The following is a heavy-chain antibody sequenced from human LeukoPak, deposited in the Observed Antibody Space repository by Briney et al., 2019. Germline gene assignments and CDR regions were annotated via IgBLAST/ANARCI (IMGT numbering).Heavy chain of an antibody. J-gene: IGHJ4*02. CDR1: GYTLTELS. D-gene: IGHD2-2*02. CDR3: ASGREPAAILAFDY. CDR2: IIPIFGTA. V-gene: IGHV1-69*05. Sequence: GASVKVSCKVSGYTLTELSMHWVRQAPGQGLEWMGGIIPIFGTANYAQKFQGRVTITTDESTSTAYMELSSLRSEDTAVYYCASGREPAAILAFDYWGQGTLVTVSS.